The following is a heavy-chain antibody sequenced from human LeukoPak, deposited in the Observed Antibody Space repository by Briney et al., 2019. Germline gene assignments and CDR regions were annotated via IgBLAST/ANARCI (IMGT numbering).Heavy chain of an antibody. CDR3: ARKYSSGWYPNWFDP. CDR1: GDSISSSYW. D-gene: IGHD6-13*01. V-gene: IGHV4-4*02. J-gene: IGHJ5*02. CDR2: IYHSGST. Sequence: SETLSLTCAVSGDSISSSYWWSWVRQPPGKGLEWIGEIYHSGSTNYNPSLRSRVTISVDESKNQFSLKLSSVTGADTAVYYCARKYSSGWYPNWFDPWGQGTLVTVSS.